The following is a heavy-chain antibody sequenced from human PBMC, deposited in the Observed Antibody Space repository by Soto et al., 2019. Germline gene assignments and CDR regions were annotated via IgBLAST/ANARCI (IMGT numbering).Heavy chain of an antibody. V-gene: IGHV3-23*01. D-gene: IGHD6-19*01. CDR2: ISGSGGST. CDR1: GFTFSSYA. CDR3: AKVPIAVAATAVLYFDY. J-gene: IGHJ4*02. Sequence: GGSLRLSCAASGFTFSSYAMSWVRQAPGKGLEWVSAISGSGGSTYYADSVKGRFTISRDNSKNTLYLQMNSLRAEDTAVYYCAKVPIAVAATAVLYFDYWGQGTLVTVSS.